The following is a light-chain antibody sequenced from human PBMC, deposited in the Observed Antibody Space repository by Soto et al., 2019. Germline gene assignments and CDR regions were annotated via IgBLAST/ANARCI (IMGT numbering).Light chain of an antibody. V-gene: IGKV3-20*01. J-gene: IGKJ5*01. CDR1: QSVTNMY. CDR2: GAS. CDR3: QQYGSSPIT. Sequence: EIVLTQSPGNLSLSPGYIATLSCRASQSVTNMYLAWYQQKPGQAPRLLIDGASSRATGIPDRFSGSGSGTDFTLTISRLEPEDFAVYYCQQYGSSPITFGQGTRLEIK.